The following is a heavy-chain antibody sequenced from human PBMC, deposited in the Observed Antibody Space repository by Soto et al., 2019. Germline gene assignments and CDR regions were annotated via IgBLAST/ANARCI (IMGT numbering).Heavy chain of an antibody. D-gene: IGHD3-22*01. Sequence: SLRLSCAASGFTFSSYGMHWVRQAPGKGLEWVAVISYDGSNKYYADSVKGRFTISRDNSKNTLYLQMNSLRAEDTAVYYCAIDYYDSSGYYYWGQGTLVTVSS. V-gene: IGHV3-30*03. J-gene: IGHJ4*02. CDR2: ISYDGSNK. CDR3: AIDYYDSSGYYY. CDR1: GFTFSSYG.